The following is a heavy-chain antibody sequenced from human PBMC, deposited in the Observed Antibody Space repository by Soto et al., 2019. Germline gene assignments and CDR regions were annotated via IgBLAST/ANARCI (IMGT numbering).Heavy chain of an antibody. D-gene: IGHD2-2*01. J-gene: IGHJ4*02. Sequence: EVQLLDSGGGWVQPGGSLRLSCVASGFVFRHYAMSWVRQAPGKGLEWVSAISAGGSVPYYADTVKGRFTVSRVNSESTLYLQMNTLRAEDTAIYYCASIPIWCGSSSCYTEGFDSWGQGTMLTVSS. V-gene: IGHV3-23*01. CDR1: GFVFRHYA. CDR3: ASIPIWCGSSSCYTEGFDS. CDR2: ISAGGSVP.